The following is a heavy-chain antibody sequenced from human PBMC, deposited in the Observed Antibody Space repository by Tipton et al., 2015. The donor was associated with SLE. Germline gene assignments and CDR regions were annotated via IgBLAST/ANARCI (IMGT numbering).Heavy chain of an antibody. Sequence: SLRLSCAASEFTFSDYYMTWIRQAPGKGLEWVSYIRSSGSNIYYADSVRGRFTISRDNVENSLYLQMNSLRAEDTAVYYCARDSGAFTIFGVVTPYGMDVWGQGTTVTVSS. J-gene: IGHJ6*02. CDR2: IRSSGSNI. CDR3: ARDSGAFTIFGVVTPYGMDV. D-gene: IGHD3-3*01. V-gene: IGHV3-11*04. CDR1: EFTFSDYY.